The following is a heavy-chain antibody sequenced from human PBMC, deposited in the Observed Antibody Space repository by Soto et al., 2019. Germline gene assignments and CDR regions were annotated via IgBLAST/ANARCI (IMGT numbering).Heavy chain of an antibody. CDR3: AKDQGYRLWSGTSYSGMDV. Sequence: PGGSLRLSCAASGFTFSSYAMNWVRQAPGKGLEWVSGISGSGGSTYYADSVKGRFTISRDNSKNTLYLQMNSLRAEDTAVYYCAKDQGYRLWSGTSYSGMDVWGQGTTVTVSS. J-gene: IGHJ6*02. CDR1: GFTFSSYA. CDR2: ISGSGGST. D-gene: IGHD3-3*01. V-gene: IGHV3-23*01.